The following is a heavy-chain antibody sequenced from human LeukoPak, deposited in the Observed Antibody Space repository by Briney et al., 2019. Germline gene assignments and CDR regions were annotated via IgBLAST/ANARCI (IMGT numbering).Heavy chain of an antibody. J-gene: IGHJ6*03. Sequence: ASVKVSCKPSVYTFTVYYIHWVRQAPRQGLEWMGWINPTSGATNYAQKFQGRVTMTRDTSISTAYMELNSLRSDDTAVYYCARGVVAATFYYYMDVWGKGTTVTVSS. CDR3: ARGVVAATFYYYMDV. CDR1: VYTFTVYY. V-gene: IGHV1-2*02. CDR2: INPTSGAT. D-gene: IGHD2-15*01.